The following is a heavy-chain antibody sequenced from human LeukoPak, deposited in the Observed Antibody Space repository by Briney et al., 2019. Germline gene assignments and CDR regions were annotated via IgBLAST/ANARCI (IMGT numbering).Heavy chain of an antibody. CDR2: INPKSGGT. CDR1: GYTFTGFY. D-gene: IGHD5-12*01. CDR3: AKYSGYDGYYYAMDV. Sequence: GASLKVSCKAPGYTFTGFYIHWVRQAPGQGLEWVGWINPKSGGTNYAQKFQGRVTVTRDTSINTAYMEVSSLKSDDTAVYYCAKYSGYDGYYYAMDVWGQGTTVTVSS. J-gene: IGHJ6*02. V-gene: IGHV1-2*02.